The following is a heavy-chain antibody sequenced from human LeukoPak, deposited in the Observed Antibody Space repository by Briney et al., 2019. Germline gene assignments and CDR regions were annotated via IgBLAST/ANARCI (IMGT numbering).Heavy chain of an antibody. CDR3: ARAHYDFWSGYYGVVDY. D-gene: IGHD3-3*01. CDR2: IYPGDSDT. Sequence: GESLNISCKGSEYSFTSYWSGWVRQLPGKGLEWMGIIYPGDSDTRYSPSFQGQVTISADKSITTAYLQWSSLKASDTAMYYCARAHYDFWSGYYGVVDYWGQGTLVTVSS. J-gene: IGHJ4*02. CDR1: EYSFTSYW. V-gene: IGHV5-51*01.